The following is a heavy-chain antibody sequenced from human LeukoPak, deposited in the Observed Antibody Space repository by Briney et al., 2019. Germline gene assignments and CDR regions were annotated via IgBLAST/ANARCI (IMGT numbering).Heavy chain of an antibody. J-gene: IGHJ4*02. CDR2: ISDSGGST. Sequence: GGSLRLSCAVSGITLSNYGMSWVRQAPGKGLEWVAGISDSGGSTKYADSVKGRFTIARDNRKDTLYPQMNSLRAEDTAVYFCAKRGVVIRVILVGFHKEAYYFESWGQGALVTVSS. CDR3: AKRGVVIRVILVGFHKEAYYFES. D-gene: IGHD3/OR15-3a*01. V-gene: IGHV3-23*01. CDR1: GITLSNYG.